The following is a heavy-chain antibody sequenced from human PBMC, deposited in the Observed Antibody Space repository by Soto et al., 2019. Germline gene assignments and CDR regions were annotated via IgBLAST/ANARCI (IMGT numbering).Heavy chain of an antibody. J-gene: IGHJ4*02. Sequence: PGGSLRLSCAASGFTFSSYGMHWVRQAPGKGLEWVAVISYDGSNKYYADSVKGRFTISRDNAKNTVYLQMNSLRAEDTAVYYCATLNSFGSDYWGQGTLVTVSS. V-gene: IGHV3-30*03. CDR1: GFTFSSYG. D-gene: IGHD5-18*01. CDR2: ISYDGSNK. CDR3: ATLNSFGSDY.